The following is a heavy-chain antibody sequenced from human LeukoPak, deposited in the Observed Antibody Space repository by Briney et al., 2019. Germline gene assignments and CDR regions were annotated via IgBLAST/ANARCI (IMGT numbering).Heavy chain of an antibody. J-gene: IGHJ5*02. CDR1: GFTFSINA. D-gene: IGHD3-22*01. CDR2: IGDSDIMT. Sequence: GGSLRLSCAASGFTFSINAMSWVRQAPGKGLELVSTIGDSDIMTHYADSVKGRFTISRDDSKNTLYLQMNSLRAEDTAVYYCARGGYYYDSSVLPDPWGQGTLVTVSS. CDR3: ARGGYYYDSSVLPDP. V-gene: IGHV3-23*01.